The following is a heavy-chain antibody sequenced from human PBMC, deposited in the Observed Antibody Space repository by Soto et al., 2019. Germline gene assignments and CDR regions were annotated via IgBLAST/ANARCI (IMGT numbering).Heavy chain of an antibody. Sequence: EVQLLESGGGLVQPGGSLRLSCVASGFRFGDYSMTWVRQTPGEGLAWVSIICPQSDCSGYTESVQGRFTISRDNSKNTLFLQMDNMPAEATALYYCAKAMTGRRYSGFDSWGQGIMVTVSP. D-gene: IGHD2-15*01. CDR2: ICPQSDCS. CDR3: AKAMTGRRYSGFDS. J-gene: IGHJ4*02. CDR1: GFRFGDYS. V-gene: IGHV3-23*01.